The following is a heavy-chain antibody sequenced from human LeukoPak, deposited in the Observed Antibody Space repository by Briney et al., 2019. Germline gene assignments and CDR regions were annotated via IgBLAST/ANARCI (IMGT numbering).Heavy chain of an antibody. V-gene: IGHV3-74*01. CDR1: GFTFSSYW. CDR2: INSDGSST. Sequence: PGGSLRLSCAASGFTFSSYWMHWVRQAPGKGLVWVSRINSDGSSTSYADSVKGRFTISRDNAKNTLYLQMNSLRAEDTAVYYCARVPITVAGTKDAKYFQHWGQGTLVTVSS. J-gene: IGHJ1*01. D-gene: IGHD6-19*01. CDR3: ARVPITVAGTKDAKYFQH.